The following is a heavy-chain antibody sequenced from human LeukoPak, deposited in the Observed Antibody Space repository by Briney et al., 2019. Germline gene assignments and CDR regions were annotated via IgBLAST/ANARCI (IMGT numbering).Heavy chain of an antibody. CDR1: GGFISSGDYY. Sequence: SETLSLTCTVSGGFISSGDYYWSWIRQRPGKGLEWIGSIYYSGVTYYNPSLESRVTISVDTSKNQFSLNLSSVTAADTAVYYCARVRFLEWLPFDYWGQGTLVTVSS. J-gene: IGHJ4*02. D-gene: IGHD3-3*01. CDR3: ARVRFLEWLPFDY. V-gene: IGHV4-31*03. CDR2: IYYSGVT.